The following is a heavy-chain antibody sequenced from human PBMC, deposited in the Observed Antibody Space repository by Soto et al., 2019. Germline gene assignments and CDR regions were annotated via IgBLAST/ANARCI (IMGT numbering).Heavy chain of an antibody. CDR3: AKDAEADRRSHYSYYGMDV. Sequence: QVQLVESGGGVVQPGRSLRLSCAASGFTFSSYGMHWVRQAPGKGLEWVAVISYDGSNKYYADSVKGRFTISRDNSKNKLYPQMSGLSAEDTAVYSCAKDAEADRRSHYSYYGMDVWGQGTTVTVSS. D-gene: IGHD6-13*01. V-gene: IGHV3-30*18. CDR2: ISYDGSNK. CDR1: GFTFSSYG. J-gene: IGHJ6*02.